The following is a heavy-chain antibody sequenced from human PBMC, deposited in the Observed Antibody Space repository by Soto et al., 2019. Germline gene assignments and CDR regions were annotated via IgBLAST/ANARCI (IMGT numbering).Heavy chain of an antibody. CDR1: GFTFSSYA. CDR2: ISGGGTGT. CDR3: VKAPNYYGDYGGIDY. J-gene: IGHJ4*02. D-gene: IGHD4-17*01. V-gene: IGHV3-23*01. Sequence: PGGSLRLSCTAYGFTFSSYAMSWVRQAPGKGLEWVSAISGGGTGTYYADSVKGRFTISRDNSKNTLYLQMNSLRAEDTAVYYCVKAPNYYGDYGGIDYWGQGTLVTVSS.